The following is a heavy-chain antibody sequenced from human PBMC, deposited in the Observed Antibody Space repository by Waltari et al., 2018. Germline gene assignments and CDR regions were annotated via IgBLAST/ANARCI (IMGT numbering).Heavy chain of an antibody. V-gene: IGHV1-2*02. CDR3: ARVALGARSGDFDY. J-gene: IGHJ4*02. Sequence: QVQLVQSGAEVTKPGASVKVSCKASGYTFTGYYMQWVRPAPGQGLEWMGWINPNSGGTNYAQKFQGRVTMTRDTSISTAYMELSRLRSDDTAVYYCARVALGARSGDFDYWGQGTLVTVSS. D-gene: IGHD1-26*01. CDR1: GYTFTGYY. CDR2: INPNSGGT.